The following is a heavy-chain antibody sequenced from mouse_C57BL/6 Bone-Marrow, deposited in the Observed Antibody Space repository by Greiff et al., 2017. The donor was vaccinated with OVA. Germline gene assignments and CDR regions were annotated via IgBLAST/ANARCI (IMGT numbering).Heavy chain of an antibody. CDR3: AKNRIYDGYPWFAY. CDR2: IWRGGST. D-gene: IGHD2-3*01. CDR1: GFSLTSYG. Sequence: QLKESGPGLVQPSQSLSITCTVSGFSLTSYGVHWVRQSPGKGLEWLGVIWRGGSTDYNAAFMSRLSITKDNSKSQVFFKMNSLQADDTAIYYCAKNRIYDGYPWFAYWGQGTLVTVSA. J-gene: IGHJ3*01. V-gene: IGHV2-5*01.